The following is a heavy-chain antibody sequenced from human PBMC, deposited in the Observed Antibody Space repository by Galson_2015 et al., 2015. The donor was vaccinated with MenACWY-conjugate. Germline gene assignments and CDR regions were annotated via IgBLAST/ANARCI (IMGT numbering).Heavy chain of an antibody. Sequence: SLRLSCAASGFTFTSYSMNWVRQAPGKGLEWVSFISSSGDTKYYADSVKGRFTISRDNAKKSLYLEMYSLRAEDTALYFCARDLYGSYAIDYWGQGTLVTVSS. J-gene: IGHJ4*02. CDR2: ISSSGDTK. D-gene: IGHD4-17*01. V-gene: IGHV3-48*04. CDR1: GFTFTSYS. CDR3: ARDLYGSYAIDY.